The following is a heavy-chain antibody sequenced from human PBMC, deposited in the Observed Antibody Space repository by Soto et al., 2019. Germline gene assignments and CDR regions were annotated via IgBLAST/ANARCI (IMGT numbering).Heavy chain of an antibody. CDR2: ISYDGSNK. J-gene: IGHJ6*02. CDR1: GFTFSSYG. V-gene: IGHV3-30*18. CDR3: AKDKEQQLEDYYYGMDV. D-gene: IGHD6-13*01. Sequence: PGGSLRLSCAASGFTFSSYGMHWVRQAPGKGLEWVAVISYDGSNKYYADSVKGRFTISRDNSKNTLYLQMNSLRAEDTAVYYCAKDKEQQLEDYYYGMDVWGQGTTVTVSS.